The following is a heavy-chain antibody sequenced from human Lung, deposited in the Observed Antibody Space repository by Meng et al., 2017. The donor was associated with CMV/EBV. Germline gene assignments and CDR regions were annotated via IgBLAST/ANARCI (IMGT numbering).Heavy chain of an antibody. CDR3: ARGLQESLGWEMGY. CDR1: GFTLRSYW. Sequence: EVQLVESGGGLIQPGXSLRLSWAVSGFTLRSYWMHWVRQAPGKGLEWVSRIDNDDGRSTSYADSVKGRFTISRDSAKNTLYLQMNSLRVEDTAVYYCARGLQESLGWEMGYWGLGTLVTISS. D-gene: IGHD1-26*01. CDR2: IDNDDGRST. V-gene: IGHV3-74*01. J-gene: IGHJ4*01.